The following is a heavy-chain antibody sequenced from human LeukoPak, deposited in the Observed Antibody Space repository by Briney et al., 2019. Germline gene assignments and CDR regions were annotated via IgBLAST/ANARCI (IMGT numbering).Heavy chain of an antibody. CDR1: GGSIRHYY. V-gene: IGHV4-4*07. J-gene: IGHJ3*01. D-gene: IGHD3-3*01. CDR2: IHISGTT. CDR3: ARAAELYDFWGGNGPFDL. Sequence: SETLSLTCTVSGGSIRHYYWTWIRQFAGKRLEWIWRIHISGTTNYNPSLKSRVTMSVDTSKNNFFLNLTSVTAADTAVYYCARAAELYDFWGGNGPFDLWGQGKMVTVSS.